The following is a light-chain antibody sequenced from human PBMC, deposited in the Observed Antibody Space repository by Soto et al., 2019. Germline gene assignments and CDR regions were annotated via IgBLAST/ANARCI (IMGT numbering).Light chain of an antibody. CDR3: QQYYSYPQT. V-gene: IGKV1-8*01. Sequence: AIRMTHSPSSLSASTGDRVTITCRASQGISSYLAWYQQKPGKAPKLLIYAASTLQSGVPSRFSGSGSGKDFTLTISCLQSEDFATYYCQQYYSYPQTFGPGTKVDIX. CDR1: QGISSY. J-gene: IGKJ3*01. CDR2: AAS.